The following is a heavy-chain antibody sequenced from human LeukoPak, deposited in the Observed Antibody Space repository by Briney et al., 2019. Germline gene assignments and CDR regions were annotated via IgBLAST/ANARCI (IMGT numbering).Heavy chain of an antibody. CDR1: GGTFSSYA. J-gene: IGHJ4*02. Sequence: ASVKVSCKASGGTFSSYAISWVRQAPGQGLEWMGWMNPNSGNTGYAQKFQGRVTMTRNTSISTAYMELSSLRSEDTAVYYCASSAAAGSFDYWGQGTLVTVSS. CDR2: MNPNSGNT. CDR3: ASSAAAGSFDY. D-gene: IGHD6-13*01. V-gene: IGHV1-8*02.